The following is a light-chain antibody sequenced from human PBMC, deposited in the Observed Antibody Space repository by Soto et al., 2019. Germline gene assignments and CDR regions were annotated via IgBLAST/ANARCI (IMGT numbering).Light chain of an antibody. J-gene: IGLJ2*01. V-gene: IGLV1-40*01. CDR2: DNT. CDR1: SSDIGAGYR. Sequence: QSVLTQPPSVSGAPGERVTISCTGSSSDIGAGYRVRWYQQVPGTAPKLLIYDNTNRPSGVSVRFSGSKSGTSASLAISGRQPGDEAAYYCRYFDKYLRAVVFGGGTNVIVL. CDR3: RYFDKYLRAVV.